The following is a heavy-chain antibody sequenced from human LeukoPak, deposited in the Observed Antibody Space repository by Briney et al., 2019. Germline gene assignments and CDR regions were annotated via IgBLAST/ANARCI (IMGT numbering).Heavy chain of an antibody. D-gene: IGHD1-14*01. J-gene: IGHJ3*02. CDR2: ILLIFGTA. Sequence: AASVKVSFKASGGTFSSYALRWVRQAPGQGLDWMGGILLIFGTANYAQKFQGRVTITADESTSTAYMELSSLRSEDTAVYYCARDRQPDPTEDAFDIWGQGTMVTVSS. CDR1: GGTFSSYA. CDR3: ARDRQPDPTEDAFDI. V-gene: IGHV1-69*01.